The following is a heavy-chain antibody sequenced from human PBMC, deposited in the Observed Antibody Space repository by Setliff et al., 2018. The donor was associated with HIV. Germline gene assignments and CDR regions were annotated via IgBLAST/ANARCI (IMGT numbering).Heavy chain of an antibody. V-gene: IGHV4-30-4*08. Sequence: SETLSLSCTVSGGSISSANYYWSWIRQPPGKGLEWIGYIYYNGNAYYYNPSLKSRVTLSVDTSKNQFSLSLSSVTAADTAVYYCAKDPQVHGQYDSGFYLKHWGRGTLVTVSS. CDR3: AKDPQVHGQYDSGFYLKH. D-gene: IGHD3-22*01. CDR1: GGSISSANYY. CDR2: IYYNGNAY. J-gene: IGHJ1*01.